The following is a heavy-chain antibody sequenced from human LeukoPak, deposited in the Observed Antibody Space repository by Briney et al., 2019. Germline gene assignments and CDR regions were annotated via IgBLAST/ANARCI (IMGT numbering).Heavy chain of an antibody. J-gene: IGHJ3*02. D-gene: IGHD3-10*01. CDR1: GYTFTSSA. Sequence: GASVKVSCKASGYTFTSSAMNWVRQAPGQGLEWMGWINTNTGNPTYAQGFTGRFVFSLDTSVSTAYLQISSLKAEDTAVYYCARDWGYITMARDAFDIWGQGTMVTVSS. V-gene: IGHV7-4-1*02. CDR2: INTNTGNP. CDR3: ARDWGYITMARDAFDI.